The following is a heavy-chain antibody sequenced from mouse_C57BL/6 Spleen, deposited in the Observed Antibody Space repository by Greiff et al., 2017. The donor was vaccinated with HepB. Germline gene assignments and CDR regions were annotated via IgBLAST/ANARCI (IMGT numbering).Heavy chain of an antibody. CDR3: ARRGYGNYDWYFDV. D-gene: IGHD2-10*02. CDR1: GFTFSDYY. Sequence: EVQGVESGGGLVQPGGSLKLSCAASGFTFSDYYMYWVRQTPEKRLEWVAYISNGGGSTYYPDTVKGRFTISRDNAKNTLYLQMSRLKSEDTAMYYCARRGYGNYDWYFDVWGTGTTVTVSS. J-gene: IGHJ1*03. V-gene: IGHV5-12*01. CDR2: ISNGGGST.